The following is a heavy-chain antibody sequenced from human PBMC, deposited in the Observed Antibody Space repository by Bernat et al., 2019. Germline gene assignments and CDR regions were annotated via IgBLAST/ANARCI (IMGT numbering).Heavy chain of an antibody. Sequence: EVQLVESGGGLVQPGGSLRLSCAASGFTFSSYSMNWVRQAPGKVLEWVSYISSSSSTIYYADSVKGRFTISRDNAKNSLYLQMNSLRAEDTAVYYCARDQFVAWFGELLSDKYYYYYGMDVWGQGTTVTVSS. CDR3: ARDQFVAWFGELLSDKYYYYYGMDV. D-gene: IGHD3-10*01. CDR1: GFTFSSYS. V-gene: IGHV3-48*01. CDR2: ISSSSSTI. J-gene: IGHJ6*02.